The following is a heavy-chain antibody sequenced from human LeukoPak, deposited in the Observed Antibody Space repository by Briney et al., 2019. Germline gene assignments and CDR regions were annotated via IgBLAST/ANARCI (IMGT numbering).Heavy chain of an antibody. CDR2: INHSGST. D-gene: IGHD6-13*01. Sequence: SETLSLTCAVYGGSFSGYYWSWIRQPPGKGLEWIGEINHSGSTNYNPSLKSRVTISVDTSKNQFSLKLSSVTAADTAGYYCARHAGGISATGTRPFDYWGQGTLVTVSS. CDR3: ARHAGGISATGTRPFDY. CDR1: GGSFSGYY. V-gene: IGHV4-34*01. J-gene: IGHJ4*02.